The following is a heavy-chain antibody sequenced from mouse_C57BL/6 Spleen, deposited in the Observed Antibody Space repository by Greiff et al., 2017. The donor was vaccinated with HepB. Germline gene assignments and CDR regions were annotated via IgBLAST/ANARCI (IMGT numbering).Heavy chain of an antibody. V-gene: IGHV1-50*01. CDR3: ARTLLSFDY. J-gene: IGHJ2*01. CDR2: IDPSDSYT. D-gene: IGHD2-1*01. Sequence: QVQLQQPGAELVKPGASVKLSCKASGYTFTSYWMQWVKQRPGQGLEWIGEIDPSDSYTNYNQKFKGKATLTVDTSSSTAYMQLSSLTSEDSAVYYCARTLLSFDYWGQGTTLTVSS. CDR1: GYTFTSYW.